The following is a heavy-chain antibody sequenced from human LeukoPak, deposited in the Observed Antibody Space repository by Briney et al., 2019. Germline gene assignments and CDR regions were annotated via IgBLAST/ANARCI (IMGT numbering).Heavy chain of an antibody. CDR3: ARDYSGSSLNCFDP. D-gene: IGHD1-26*01. Sequence: SETLSLTCAVYGGSFSGYYWSWIRQPPGKGLEWIGYIYYSGSTNYNPSLKSRVTISVDTSKNQFSLKLSSVTAADTAVYYCARDYSGSSLNCFDPWGQGTLVTVSS. CDR2: IYYSGST. V-gene: IGHV4-59*08. J-gene: IGHJ5*02. CDR1: GGSFSGYY.